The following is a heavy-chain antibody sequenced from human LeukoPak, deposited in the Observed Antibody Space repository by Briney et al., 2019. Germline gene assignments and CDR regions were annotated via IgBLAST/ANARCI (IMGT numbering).Heavy chain of an antibody. CDR2: ISGSGGST. Sequence: SGGSLRLSCAASGFTFSSYAMSWVRQAPGKGLEWVSAISGSGGSTYYADSVKGRFTISRDNAKNSLYLQMNSLRAEDTAIYYCARDSPVAAPLFDYWGQGTLVTVSS. D-gene: IGHD6-19*01. J-gene: IGHJ4*02. CDR1: GFTFSSYA. V-gene: IGHV3-23*01. CDR3: ARDSPVAAPLFDY.